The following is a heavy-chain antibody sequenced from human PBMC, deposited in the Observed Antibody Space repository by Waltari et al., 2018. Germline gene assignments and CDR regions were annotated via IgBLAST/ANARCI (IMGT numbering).Heavy chain of an antibody. CDR3: ARDNGGVTSGYYSTFDY. D-gene: IGHD3-22*01. CDR1: GFTVSSSY. J-gene: IGHJ4*02. Sequence: EVQLVESGGGVVQPGGSLRLSCAASGFTVSSSYMSWILLAPGKGLEWVSGIYSGGSTYYADSVKGRFTISRDNSKNTLYLQMNSLRAEDTAVYYCARDNGGVTSGYYSTFDYWGQGTLVTVSS. CDR2: IYSGGST. V-gene: IGHV3-66*01.